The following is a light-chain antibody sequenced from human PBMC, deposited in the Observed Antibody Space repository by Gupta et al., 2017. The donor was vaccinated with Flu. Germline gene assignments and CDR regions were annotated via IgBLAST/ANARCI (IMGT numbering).Light chain of an antibody. J-gene: IGLJ3*02. Sequence: SYVLTQPPSVSVAPGQTARITCEGYGIGSKSVPWYQQRPGQAPLVVVYDDSGRPSGIPERFSCSNFGTAATLTINRVEGGDEADYYCQVWDTGTNHWVFGAATKLTVL. CDR3: QVWDTGTNHWV. CDR1: GIGSKS. CDR2: DDS. V-gene: IGLV3-21*02.